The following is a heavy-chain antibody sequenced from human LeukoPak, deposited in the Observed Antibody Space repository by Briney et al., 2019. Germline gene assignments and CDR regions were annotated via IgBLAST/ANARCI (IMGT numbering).Heavy chain of an antibody. V-gene: IGHV3-23*01. Sequence: PGGSLRLSCAASAFTFSSYAMSWVRQAPGKGLEWVSAIIGSGDSTYYADSVKGRLTMSRDNSKNTLYLQMNSLRAEDTAVYYCAKVGRTAGIHYYYYGMDVWGQGTTVTVSS. CDR1: AFTFSSYA. CDR3: AKVGRTAGIHYYYYGMDV. CDR2: IIGSGDST. D-gene: IGHD6-13*01. J-gene: IGHJ6*02.